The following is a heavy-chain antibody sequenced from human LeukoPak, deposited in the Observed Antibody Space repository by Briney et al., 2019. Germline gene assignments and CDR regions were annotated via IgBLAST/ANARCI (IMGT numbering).Heavy chain of an antibody. CDR1: VGTFSSYA. CDR3: ARVLGMATAGWFLP. J-gene: IGHJ5*02. CDR2: IIPILGVA. Sequence: GASVKVSCKASVGTFSSYAISWVRQAPGQGLEWMGRIIPILGVANYAQKFQGRVTITADKSTSTPYMYQSTLRSEDTPVYYCARVLGMATAGWFLPGGRGTLVTVSS. D-gene: IGHD6-13*01. V-gene: IGHV1-69*04.